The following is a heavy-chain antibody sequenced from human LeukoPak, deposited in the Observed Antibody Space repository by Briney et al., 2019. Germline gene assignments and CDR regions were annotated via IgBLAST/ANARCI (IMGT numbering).Heavy chain of an antibody. V-gene: IGHV1-2*04. J-gene: IGHJ6*04. Sequence: ASVKVSCKASGYTFTGYYMHWVRQAPGQGLEWMGWINPNSGGTNYAQKFQGWVTMTSDTSISTAYMELSRLRSDDTAVYYCARYSSSWPYYYGMDVWGKGTTVTVSS. D-gene: IGHD6-13*01. CDR1: GYTFTGYY. CDR3: ARYSSSWPYYYGMDV. CDR2: INPNSGGT.